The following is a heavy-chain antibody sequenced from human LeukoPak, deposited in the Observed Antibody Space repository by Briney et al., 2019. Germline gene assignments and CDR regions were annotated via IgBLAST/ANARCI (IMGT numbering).Heavy chain of an antibody. CDR3: ARAHSGYGTNWFDP. J-gene: IGHJ5*02. Sequence: GGSLRLSCAASGFTFSSYAMSWVRQAPGKGLEWVSGISGSGGRGGSTYYAGSVKGRFTISRDNSKNTLYLQMNSLRAEDTAVYYCARAHSGYGTNWFDPWGQGTLVTVSS. V-gene: IGHV3-23*01. CDR2: ISGSGGRGGST. CDR1: GFTFSSYA. D-gene: IGHD5-12*01.